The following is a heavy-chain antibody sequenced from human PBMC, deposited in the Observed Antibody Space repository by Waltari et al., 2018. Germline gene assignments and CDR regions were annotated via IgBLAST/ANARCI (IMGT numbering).Heavy chain of an antibody. V-gene: IGHV4-34*01. CDR3: AIRRCSVTNCYMRNWFDP. D-gene: IGHD2-2*02. Sequence: QVQLQQWGAGLLKPSETLSLTCAVYGGSFSGYYWTWIRQPPGKGLEWIGEINHDGGPRYTPSLKSRAPISVDTSKNQLSLILNSVTAADTAVYYCAIRRCSVTNCYMRNWFDPWGQGILVTVSS. J-gene: IGHJ5*02. CDR1: GGSFSGYY. CDR2: INHDGGP.